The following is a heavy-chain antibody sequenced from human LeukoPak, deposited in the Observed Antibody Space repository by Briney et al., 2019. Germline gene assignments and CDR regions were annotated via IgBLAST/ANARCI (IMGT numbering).Heavy chain of an antibody. CDR2: IRYDGSNK. CDR3: AKDLLYYDSSGYYPYYFDY. D-gene: IGHD3-22*01. CDR1: GFTFSSYG. Sequence: GGSLRLSCAASGFTFSSYGMHWVRQAPGKGLEWVAFIRYDGSNKYYADSVKGRFTISRDNSKNTLYLQMNSLRAEDTAVYYCAKDLLYYDSSGYYPYYFDYWGQGTLVTVSS. J-gene: IGHJ4*02. V-gene: IGHV3-30*02.